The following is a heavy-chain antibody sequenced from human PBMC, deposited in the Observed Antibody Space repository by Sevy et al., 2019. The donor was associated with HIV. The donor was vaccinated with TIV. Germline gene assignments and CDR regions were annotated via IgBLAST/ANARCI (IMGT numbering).Heavy chain of an antibody. Sequence: ASVKVSCKASGYTFTSYGISWVRQAPGQGLEWMGWISAYNGNTNYAQKLQGRVTMTTDTSTSTAYMELRSLRSDDTAVYYCARDHGLRFSEWPEPGFDYWGQGTLVTVSS. V-gene: IGHV1-18*01. D-gene: IGHD3-3*01. CDR2: ISAYNGNT. J-gene: IGHJ4*02. CDR3: ARDHGLRFSEWPEPGFDY. CDR1: GYTFTSYG.